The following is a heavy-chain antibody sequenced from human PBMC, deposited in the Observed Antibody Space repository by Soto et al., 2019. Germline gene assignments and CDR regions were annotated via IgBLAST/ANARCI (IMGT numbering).Heavy chain of an antibody. Sequence: EVQLVESGGGLVQPGRSLRLSCAASGFSFDEYAMHWVRQAAGKRLEWVSGVSWNSGTMGYGDSVRGRFAISRDNAKNSLYLQMNSLTTEDTALYYCAKGFCSSTRCLTYSYMDVWGKGTTVTVSS. CDR3: AKGFCSSTRCLTYSYMDV. V-gene: IGHV3-9*01. J-gene: IGHJ6*03. CDR2: VSWNSGTM. D-gene: IGHD2-2*01. CDR1: GFSFDEYA.